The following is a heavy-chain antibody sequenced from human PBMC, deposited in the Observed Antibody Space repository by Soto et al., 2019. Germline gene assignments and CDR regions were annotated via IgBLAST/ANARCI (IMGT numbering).Heavy chain of an antibody. J-gene: IGHJ4*02. Sequence: QVQLQESGPGLVKPSETLSLTCTVSGGSISSYYWRWIRQPPGKGLEWIGFIYYSGNTNYNPSLKTRVTISVDTSKNRFSLTLSSVMSYCTAVYYCAGRYGCTLDYWGQGTLVTVSS. D-gene: IGHD4-17*01. CDR2: IYYSGNT. V-gene: IGHV4-59*08. CDR3: AGRYGCTLDY. CDR1: GGSISSYY.